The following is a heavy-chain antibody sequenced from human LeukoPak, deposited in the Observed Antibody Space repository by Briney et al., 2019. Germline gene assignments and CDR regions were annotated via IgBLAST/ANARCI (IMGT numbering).Heavy chain of an antibody. D-gene: IGHD2-8*01. CDR3: ARELCSNGVCYTAFDY. J-gene: IGHJ4*02. CDR1: GFTVSSNY. V-gene: IGHV3-66*01. Sequence: PGGSLRLSCAASGFTVSSNYMSWVRQAPGKGLEWVSVIYSGGNKYYADSVKGRFTISRDNSKNTMYLQMNSLRAEDTAVYFCARELCSNGVCYTAFDYWGQGTLVTVSS. CDR2: IYSGGNK.